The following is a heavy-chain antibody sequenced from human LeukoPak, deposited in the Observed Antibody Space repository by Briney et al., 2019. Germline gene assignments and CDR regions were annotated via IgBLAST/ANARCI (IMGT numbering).Heavy chain of an antibody. D-gene: IGHD3-3*01. Sequence: GGSLRLSCAASGFTFSSYSMNWVRQAPGKGLEWVSYISSSSSTIYYADSVKGRFTISRDNAKNSLYLQMNSLRAEDTAVYYCATLLSYYDFWSGSHVDYWGQGTLVTVSS. CDR1: GFTFSSYS. CDR3: ATLLSYYDFWSGSHVDY. CDR2: ISSSSSTI. V-gene: IGHV3-48*01. J-gene: IGHJ4*02.